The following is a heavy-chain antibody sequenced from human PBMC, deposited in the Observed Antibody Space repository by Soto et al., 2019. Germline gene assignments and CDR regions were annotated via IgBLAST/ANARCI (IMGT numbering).Heavy chain of an antibody. D-gene: IGHD3-10*01. CDR1: GCSFSGYA. V-gene: IGHV3-23*01. J-gene: IGHJ4*02. CDR2: ISGSGGST. Sequence: GGSLRLSCAASGCSFSGYAMSWVRQAPGKGLEWVSAISGSGGSTYYADSVKGRFTISRDNSKNTLYLQMNSLRAEDTAVYYSATDEGSGQVAYWGQGTLVTVSS. CDR3: ATDEGSGQVAY.